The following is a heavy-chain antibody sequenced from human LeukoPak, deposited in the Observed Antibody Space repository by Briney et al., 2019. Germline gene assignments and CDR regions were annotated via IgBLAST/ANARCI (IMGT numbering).Heavy chain of an antibody. V-gene: IGHV4-61*10. CDR3: AKYGDYGAFDI. CDR2: IYHSGTT. J-gene: IGHJ3*02. Sequence: PSETLSLTCTVSGGSISSGSYYWSWIRQPAGKGLEWIGEIYHSGTTNYNPSLKSRVTISVDKSKNQFSLKLSSVTAADTAVYYCAKYGDYGAFDIWGQGTMVTVSS. CDR1: GGSISSGSYY. D-gene: IGHD4-17*01.